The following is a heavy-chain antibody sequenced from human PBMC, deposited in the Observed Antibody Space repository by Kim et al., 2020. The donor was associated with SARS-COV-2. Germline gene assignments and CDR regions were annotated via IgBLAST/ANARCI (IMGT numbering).Heavy chain of an antibody. CDR3: AKGISAFGS. CDR1: GFTFTTYG. Sequence: GGSLRLSCAASGFTFTTYGMSWVRQAPGKGLEWVSSVSSSGDRTFCADSVKGRFSISRDNSKNTLSLQMNSLRAEDTAVYYCAKGISAFGSWGQGTLVSVSS. V-gene: IGHV3-23*01. J-gene: IGHJ4*02. CDR2: VSSSGDRT. D-gene: IGHD3-3*01.